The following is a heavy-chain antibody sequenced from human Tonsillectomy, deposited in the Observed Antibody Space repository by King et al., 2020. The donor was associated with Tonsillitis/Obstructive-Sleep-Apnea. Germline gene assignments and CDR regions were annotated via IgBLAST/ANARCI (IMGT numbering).Heavy chain of an antibody. V-gene: IGHV1-46*01. CDR1: GYTFTSYY. CDR3: ARADRTMVRGADYFDY. Sequence: QLVQSGAEVKKPGASVKVSCKASGYTFTSYYMHWVRQAPGQGLEWMGIINPSGGSTSYAQKFQGRVTMTRDTSTSTVYMERSSLRSEETAVYYCARADRTMVRGADYFDYWGQGTLVTVSS. D-gene: IGHD3-10*01. CDR2: INPSGGST. J-gene: IGHJ4*02.